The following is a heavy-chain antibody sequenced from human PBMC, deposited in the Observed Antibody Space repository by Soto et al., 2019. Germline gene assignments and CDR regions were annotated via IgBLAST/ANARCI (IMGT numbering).Heavy chain of an antibody. D-gene: IGHD2-2*03. Sequence: EVQVLESGGGLVQPGGSLRLSCAATGFTFSDFAMSWVRQAPGKGLEWVSRIYGGGNGPHYADSVKGRVTISRDNSKNPLYLQMNSLSAEDTAGYYCAKMEGMDPWAYSFDYWGQGTLVTVSS. CDR1: GFTFSDFA. CDR3: AKMEGMDPWAYSFDY. CDR2: IYGGGNGP. V-gene: IGHV3-23*01. J-gene: IGHJ4*02.